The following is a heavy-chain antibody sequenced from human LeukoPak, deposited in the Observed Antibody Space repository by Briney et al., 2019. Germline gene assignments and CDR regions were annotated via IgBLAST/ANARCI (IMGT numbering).Heavy chain of an antibody. D-gene: IGHD2-2*01. J-gene: IGHJ6*03. Sequence: ASVKVSCKASGYTFTSYGISWVRQAPGQGLEWMGWISAYNGNTNYAQKLQGRVTMTTDTSTSTAYMELRSPRSDDTAVYYCARDTRLYVVPAADDYYYMDVWGKGTTVTVSS. V-gene: IGHV1-18*01. CDR1: GYTFTSYG. CDR2: ISAYNGNT. CDR3: ARDTRLYVVPAADDYYYMDV.